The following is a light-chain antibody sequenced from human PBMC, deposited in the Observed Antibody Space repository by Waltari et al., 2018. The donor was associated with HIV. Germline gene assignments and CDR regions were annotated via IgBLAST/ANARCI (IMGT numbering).Light chain of an antibody. Sequence: DIVVTQSPDSLAVSLGGRATMNCQYTQSLLQSSSNKNYLAWFQLKPGQPPKLLIYWASTRASGVPARFSGSGSGTNFTLTINGLQAEDVAIYYCQQFYSTTWSFGPGTRVDI. CDR2: WAS. V-gene: IGKV4-1*01. J-gene: IGKJ1*01. CDR3: QQFYSTTWS. CDR1: QSLLQSSSNKNY.